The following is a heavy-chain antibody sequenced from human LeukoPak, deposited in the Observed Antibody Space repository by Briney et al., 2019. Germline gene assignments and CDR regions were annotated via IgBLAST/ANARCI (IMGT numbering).Heavy chain of an antibody. CDR3: AKNLVGGVLGDV. CDR2: ISTNGGST. CDR1: GFMFSNYD. J-gene: IGHJ6*02. Sequence: QAGGSLRLSCAASGFMFSNYDMHWVRQAPGKGLEYVSHISTNGGSTYYAISVKGRFTISRDNSKNTLYLQMGSLRTEDTAVYYCAKNLVGGVLGDVWGQGTTVTVSS. D-gene: IGHD3-10*01. V-gene: IGHV3-64*01.